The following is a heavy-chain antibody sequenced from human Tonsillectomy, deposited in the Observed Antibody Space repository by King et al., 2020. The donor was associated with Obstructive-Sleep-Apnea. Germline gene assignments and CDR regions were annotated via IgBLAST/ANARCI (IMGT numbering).Heavy chain of an antibody. Sequence: VQLVESGAEVKKPGESLRISCQGSGYGFTNYWIIWVRQLPVKGLEWMGKIDPSDSYTNYSPSFQGHVTISADKSISTAYLQWSSLKASDSAMYFCARPTSGGWGHIDYWGQGTLVTVSS. CDR2: IDPSDSYT. CDR3: ARPTSGGWGHIDY. V-gene: IGHV5-10-1*01. J-gene: IGHJ4*02. D-gene: IGHD6-19*01. CDR1: GYGFTNYW.